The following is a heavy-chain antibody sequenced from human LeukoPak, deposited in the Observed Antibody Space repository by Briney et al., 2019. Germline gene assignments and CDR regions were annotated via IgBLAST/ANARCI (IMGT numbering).Heavy chain of an antibody. V-gene: IGHV3-21*01. J-gene: IGHJ4*02. CDR2: IRSSSTYM. Sequence: GRSLRLSCAASGFTFSSYDMHWVRQAPGKGLEWVSSIRSSSTYMYYADSVKGRFTISRDNAKNSVYLQMNSLRAEDTAVYYCAREVFGDRDYWGQGTLVSVSS. CDR1: GFTFSSYD. D-gene: IGHD3-10*02. CDR3: AREVFGDRDY.